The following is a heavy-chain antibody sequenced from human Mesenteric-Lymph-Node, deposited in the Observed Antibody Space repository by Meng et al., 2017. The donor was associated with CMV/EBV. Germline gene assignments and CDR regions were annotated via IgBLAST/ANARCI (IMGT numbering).Heavy chain of an antibody. D-gene: IGHD7-27*01. J-gene: IGHJ6*02. CDR2: IYHTGST. V-gene: IGHV4-39*07. CDR3: ARARGNQQGISYYYYGMDV. Sequence: SETLSLTCTVSGGSISSSAYYWGWIRQPPGKGLQWIGEIYHTGSTNDNPSLRSRVTMSVDQSKNQFSLKLYSVTAADTAVYYCARARGNQQGISYYYYGMDVWGQGTTVTVSS. CDR1: GGSISSSAYY.